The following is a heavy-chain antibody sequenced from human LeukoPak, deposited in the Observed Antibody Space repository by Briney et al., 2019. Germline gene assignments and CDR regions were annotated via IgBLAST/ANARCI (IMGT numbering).Heavy chain of an antibody. CDR3: ARGLGITFGGVIAATDAFDI. J-gene: IGHJ3*02. CDR2: IYTSGST. D-gene: IGHD3-16*02. CDR1: GGSISSYY. Sequence: PSETLSLTCTVSGGSISSYYWSWIRQPAGKGLEWIGRIYTSGSTNYNPSPKSRVTMSVDTSKNQFSLKLSSVTAADTAVYYCARGLGITFGGVIAATDAFDIWGQGTMVTVSS. V-gene: IGHV4-4*07.